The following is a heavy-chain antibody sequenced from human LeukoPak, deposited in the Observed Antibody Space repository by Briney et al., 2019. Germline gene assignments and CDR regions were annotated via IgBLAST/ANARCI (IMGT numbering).Heavy chain of an antibody. CDR2: IWSDGSNQ. J-gene: IGHJ4*02. CDR3: AKDAQRGFDFSNSLEY. V-gene: IGHV3-33*06. Sequence: GRSLRLSCAAAKFTFSHYGMHWVRQAPGKGLEWVAVIWSDGSNQYHAGSVKGRFTISRDNSKNTVYLQMNSLRVEDTGVYYCAKDAQRGFDFSNSLEYWGQGILVTVSS. D-gene: IGHD4-11*01. CDR1: KFTFSHYG.